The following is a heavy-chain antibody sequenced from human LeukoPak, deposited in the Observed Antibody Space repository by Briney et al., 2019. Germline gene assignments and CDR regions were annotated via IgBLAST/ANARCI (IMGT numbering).Heavy chain of an antibody. V-gene: IGHV3-7*01. CDR2: IKQDGSEK. Sequence: RGSLRLSCAASGFTFSHYWMSWVRQTPGKGLEWVANIKQDGSEKYYIDSVKGRFTISRDNAKNSLYLQMNSLRVEEAAVYYCAGMKSSGTYSSFDYWGQGTLVTVSS. CDR1: GFTFSHYW. CDR3: AGMKSSGTYSSFDY. J-gene: IGHJ4*02. D-gene: IGHD3-10*01.